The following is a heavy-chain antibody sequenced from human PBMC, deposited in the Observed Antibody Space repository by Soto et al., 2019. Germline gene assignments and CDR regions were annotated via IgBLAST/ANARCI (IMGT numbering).Heavy chain of an antibody. CDR3: ARDIGKFGPGTMIVPGDY. Sequence: SVKVSCKASGGTFSSYAISWVRQAPGQGLEWMGGIIPIFGTANYAQKFQGRVTITADESTSTAYMELSSLRSEDTAVYYCARDIGKFGPGTMIVPGDYWGQGTLVTVSS. V-gene: IGHV1-69*13. D-gene: IGHD3-22*01. J-gene: IGHJ4*02. CDR1: GGTFSSYA. CDR2: IIPIFGTA.